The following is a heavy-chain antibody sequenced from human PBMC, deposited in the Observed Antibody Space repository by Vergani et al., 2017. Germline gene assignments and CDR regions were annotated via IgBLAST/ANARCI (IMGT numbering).Heavy chain of an antibody. J-gene: IGHJ6*03. Sequence: QVQLAESGGGRVQPGRSLSLSCSASGFSFSSHAIHWVRPALGKGLEWVAVISSDGSTKYYADSVKGRFTISRDNSKNTLDLQMNSLRTQDTAVYYCAKAGSVTSGSLQYNFYMDVWGKGTTVTVS. D-gene: IGHD3-10*01. CDR3: AKAGSVTSGSLQYNFYMDV. CDR1: GFSFSSHA. V-gene: IGHV3-30*18. CDR2: ISSDGSTK.